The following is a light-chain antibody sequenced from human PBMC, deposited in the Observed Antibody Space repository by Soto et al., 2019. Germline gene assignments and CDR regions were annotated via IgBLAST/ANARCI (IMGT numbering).Light chain of an antibody. Sequence: EIVLTQSPGTLSSSPGERATLSCRASQSVSSSYLAWYQQKPGQAPRLLIYGASSRATGIPDRFSGSGSGTDFTLTISRLEPEDFAVYYCQQYGSSPFTFGPGTKVIS. CDR1: QSVSSSY. CDR2: GAS. J-gene: IGKJ3*01. V-gene: IGKV3-20*01. CDR3: QQYGSSPFT.